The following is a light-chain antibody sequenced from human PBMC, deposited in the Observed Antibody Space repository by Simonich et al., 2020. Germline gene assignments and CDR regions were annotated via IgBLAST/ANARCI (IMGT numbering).Light chain of an antibody. Sequence: NFMLTQPHSVSDSPGKTETISSTLSRGSIANNYMQWYQQRPGSAPTTVIYQDNHRPSGVPDRFSGSIDSSSNSASLTISGLKTEDEADYYCQSYDSSNWVFGGGTKLTVL. V-gene: IGLV6-57*03. CDR3: QSYDSSNWV. J-gene: IGLJ3*02. CDR2: QDN. CDR1: RGSIANNY.